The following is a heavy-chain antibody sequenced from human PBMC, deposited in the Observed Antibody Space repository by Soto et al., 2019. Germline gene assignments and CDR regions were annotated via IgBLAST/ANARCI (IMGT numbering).Heavy chain of an antibody. CDR3: VAYLRYYVH. CDR1: GFTLSDHF. Sequence: EVQLVESGGGLVQPGGSLRLSCAVSGFTLSDHFMDWVRQAPGKGLEWVGRTKHKVSSYATEYAASVKGRFTISRDDSYSSLYRQMSRLRTEDTAVYYCVAYLRYYVHWGQGTLVTVSS. CDR2: TKHKVSSYAT. D-gene: IGHD3-10*02. V-gene: IGHV3-72*01. J-gene: IGHJ4*02.